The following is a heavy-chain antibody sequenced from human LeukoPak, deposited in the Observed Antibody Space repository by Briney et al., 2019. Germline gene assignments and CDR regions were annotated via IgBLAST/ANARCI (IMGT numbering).Heavy chain of an antibody. D-gene: IGHD3-3*01. J-gene: IGHJ3*02. V-gene: IGHV3-74*01. Sequence: QPEGSLRLSCAASGFTFSSYWMHWVRQAPGKGLVWVSRINTDGSSTSYVDSVKGRFTISRDNAKNTLYLQMNSLRAEDTAVYYCARGRLEWFVRAFDIWGQGTMVTVSS. CDR3: ARGRLEWFVRAFDI. CDR1: GFTFSSYW. CDR2: INTDGSST.